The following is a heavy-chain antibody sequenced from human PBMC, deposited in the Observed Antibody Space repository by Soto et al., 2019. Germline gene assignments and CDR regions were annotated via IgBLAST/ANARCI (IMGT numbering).Heavy chain of an antibody. CDR3: ATDFSGWYGSSEYGF. V-gene: IGHV3-30*03. CDR1: GFTFGSSG. D-gene: IGHD6-19*01. CDR2: ISYDGGNK. Sequence: PGGSLRLSCAASGFTFGSSGIHWVRQAPGKGLEWVAVISYDGGNKYYVDSVKGRFTISRDNSKNTLYLQMNSLRAEDTAVYYCATDFSGWYGSSEYGFWGQGTLVTVSS. J-gene: IGHJ4*02.